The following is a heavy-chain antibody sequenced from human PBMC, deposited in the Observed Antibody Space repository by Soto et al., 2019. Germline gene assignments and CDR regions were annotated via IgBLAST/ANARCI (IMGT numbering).Heavy chain of an antibody. D-gene: IGHD3-3*01. CDR3: ARHLHCISFSQG. CDR1: GGSISSGDYY. J-gene: IGHJ4*02. CDR2: IYYSGST. Sequence: PSETLSLTCTVSGGSISSGDYYWSWIRQPPGKGLEWIGYIYYSGSTYYNPSLKSRVTISVDTSKTQFSLKLSSVTAADRAVYYCARHLHCISFSQGWGQGSLLTVSS. V-gene: IGHV4-30-4*01.